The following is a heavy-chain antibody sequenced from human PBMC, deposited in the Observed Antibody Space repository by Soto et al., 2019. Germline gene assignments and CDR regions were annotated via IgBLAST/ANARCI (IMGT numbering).Heavy chain of an antibody. J-gene: IGHJ4*02. CDR1: GFTFRTYY. V-gene: IGHV3-21*01. CDR2: ISAGSSNI. CDR3: ARQYPSSSRHFDH. D-gene: IGHD6-6*01. Sequence: PVGSLRLSCAASGFTFRTYYMIWVRQAPGKGLEWVSAISAGSSNIYYAPSVKGRFTISRDNAKNLVYLQINSLRAEDTAVYYCARQYPSSSRHFDHWGQGTRVTVSS.